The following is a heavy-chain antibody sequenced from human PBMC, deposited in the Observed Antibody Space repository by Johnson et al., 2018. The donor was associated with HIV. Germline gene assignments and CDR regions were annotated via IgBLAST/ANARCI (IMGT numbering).Heavy chain of an antibody. Sequence: VQLVESGGGVVQPGRSLRLSCAASGFTFSSYAMHWVRQAPGKGLEWVAFIRYDGSNKYYADSVKGRFTISRDNSKNSLYLQMNSLRTEDTALYYCAKETIVGAHDYGGNPDAFDIWGQ. D-gene: IGHD4-23*01. V-gene: IGHV3-30*02. CDR2: IRYDGSNK. CDR1: GFTFSSYA. J-gene: IGHJ3*02. CDR3: AKETIVGAHDYGGNPDAFDI.